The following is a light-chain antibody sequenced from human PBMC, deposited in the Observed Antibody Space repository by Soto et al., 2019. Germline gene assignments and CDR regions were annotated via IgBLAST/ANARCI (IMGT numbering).Light chain of an antibody. CDR1: HDISTF. V-gene: IGKV1-9*01. CDR2: EAS. J-gene: IGKJ5*01. CDR3: QKLYTLPFN. Sequence: TQLTHSPSLLYASIVDRVKLTCRASHDISTFLSWYQQKPGKAPKLLIYEASTLQSGVPSRFSGSGSGTEFTLTISGLLPEDFAAYHCQKLYTLPFNFGKGQQRAIK.